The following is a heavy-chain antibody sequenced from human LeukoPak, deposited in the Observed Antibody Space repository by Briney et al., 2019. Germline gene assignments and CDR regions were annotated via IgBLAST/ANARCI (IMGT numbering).Heavy chain of an antibody. CDR2: INHSGST. J-gene: IGHJ5*02. D-gene: IGHD1-26*01. V-gene: IGHV4-34*01. CDR3: ARFSVVGAPPT. CDR1: GGSFSGYY. Sequence: PSETLSLTCAVYGGSFSGYYWNWIRQPPGKGLEWIGEINHSGSTNCNPSLRSRVTMSVDTSKNQFSLKLSSVTAADTAVYYCARFSVVGAPPTWGQGTLVAVSS.